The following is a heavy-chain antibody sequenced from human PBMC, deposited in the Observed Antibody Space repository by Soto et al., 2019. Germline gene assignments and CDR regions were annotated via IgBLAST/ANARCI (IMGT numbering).Heavy chain of an antibody. Sequence: QVPLVQSGAEVKKPGASGKVSCKASGYTFTSYGISWVRQAPGQGLEWMGWISAYNGNTNYAQKLQGRVTMTTDTSTSNAYMELRSLRSDDTAVYYCARAVDSGYDLWVFAYWGQGTLVTVSS. CDR1: GYTFTSYG. J-gene: IGHJ4*02. D-gene: IGHD5-12*01. CDR3: ARAVDSGYDLWVFAY. CDR2: ISAYNGNT. V-gene: IGHV1-18*04.